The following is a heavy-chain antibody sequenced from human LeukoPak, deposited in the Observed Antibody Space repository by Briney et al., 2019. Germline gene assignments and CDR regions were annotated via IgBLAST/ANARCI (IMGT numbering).Heavy chain of an antibody. CDR3: ARVDYCSSTSCYNYYYYYMDV. J-gene: IGHJ6*03. CDR1: GYSISSGYY. D-gene: IGHD2-2*01. V-gene: IGHV4-38-2*01. CDR2: IYHSGNT. Sequence: PSVTLSLTCAVSGYSISSGYYWGWIRQPPGKGLEWIGSIYHSGNTYYNPSPKSRVTISVDTSKNQFSLNLNSVTAADTAVYYCARVDYCSSTSCYNYYYYYMDVWGKGTTVTVSS.